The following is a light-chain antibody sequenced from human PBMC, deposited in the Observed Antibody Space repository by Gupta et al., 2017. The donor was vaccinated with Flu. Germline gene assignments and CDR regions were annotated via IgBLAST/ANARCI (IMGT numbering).Light chain of an antibody. J-gene: IGLJ1*01. CDR1: SSDVGRSDS. CDR3: SSYTSVSTFYV. CDR2: DVS. Sequence: QSALAQPASVSGSLGQSITISCAGTSSDVGRSDSVSWYQQHPGKAPKLLIDDVSSRPSGISSRFSGSKSGNTASLTISGLQAEDETDYYCSSYTSVSTFYVFGTGTKVTVL. V-gene: IGLV2-14*03.